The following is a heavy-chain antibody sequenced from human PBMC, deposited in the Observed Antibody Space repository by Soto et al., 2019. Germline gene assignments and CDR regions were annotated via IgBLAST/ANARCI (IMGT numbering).Heavy chain of an antibody. CDR2: IWYDGSNK. Sequence: GGSLRLSCAASGFTFSSYGMHWIRQAPGKGLEWVAVIWYDGSNKYYADSVKGRFTISRDNSKNTLYLQMNSLRAEDTAVYYCARVGYSSSWLYYYYKDVWGKGTTVTVSS. J-gene: IGHJ6*03. CDR3: ARVGYSSSWLYYYYKDV. D-gene: IGHD6-13*01. V-gene: IGHV3-33*01. CDR1: GFTFSSYG.